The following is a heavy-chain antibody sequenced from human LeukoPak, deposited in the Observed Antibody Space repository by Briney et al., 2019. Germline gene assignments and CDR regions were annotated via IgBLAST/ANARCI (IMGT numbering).Heavy chain of an antibody. CDR2: IDPSDSDT. CDR3: ARLNDILTGPFDY. D-gene: IGHD3-9*01. CDR1: GYSFTSFW. Sequence: GESLKISCKGSGYSFTSFWIGWVRQMPGKGLEWMGNIDPSDSDTRHSPSFQGQVTISVDKSISTAYLQWSSLKASDTAIYYCARLNDILTGPFDYWGQGTLATVSS. J-gene: IGHJ4*02. V-gene: IGHV5-51*01.